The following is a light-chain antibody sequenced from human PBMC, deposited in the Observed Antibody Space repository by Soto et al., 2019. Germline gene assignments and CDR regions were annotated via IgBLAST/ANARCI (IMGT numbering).Light chain of an antibody. J-gene: IGKJ1*01. Sequence: DIQMTQSPSTVSASVGDRITITCRASQSINTWLAWYRQRPGEAPQLLSYDGSTLAMGVPSRFSGSGSGTDFTLSISRLQPDDFATFYCQQYQTYSRTFGKGTKVEVK. CDR2: DGS. CDR1: QSINTW. CDR3: QQYQTYSRT. V-gene: IGKV1-5*01.